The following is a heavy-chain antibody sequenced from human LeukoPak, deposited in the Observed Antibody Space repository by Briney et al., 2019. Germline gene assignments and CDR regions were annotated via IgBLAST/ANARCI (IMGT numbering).Heavy chain of an antibody. CDR2: ISSSGST. CDR3: ARGPYSYDSSGAFDI. J-gene: IGHJ3*02. Sequence: SETLSLTCTVSGGSISSSTYYWSWIRQPAGKGLEWIGRISSSGSTNYNPSLKSRVTISVDTSKNQFSLKLSSVTAADTAVYFCARGPYSYDSSGAFDIWGQGTMVTVSS. CDR1: GGSISSSTYY. V-gene: IGHV4-61*02. D-gene: IGHD3-22*01.